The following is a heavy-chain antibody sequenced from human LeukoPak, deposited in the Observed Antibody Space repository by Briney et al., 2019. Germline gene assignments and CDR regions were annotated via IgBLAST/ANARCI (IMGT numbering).Heavy chain of an antibody. CDR3: ARDPHHYYESSGYWDYYGMDV. V-gene: IGHV1-69*13. CDR2: IIPIFGTA. CDR1: GGTFSSYA. D-gene: IGHD3-22*01. Sequence: SVKVSCKASGGTFSSYAISWVRQAPGQGLEWMGGIIPIFGTANYAQKFQGRVTITADESTSTAYMELSSLRSEDTAVYYCARDPHHYYESSGYWDYYGMDVWGQGTTVTVSS. J-gene: IGHJ6*02.